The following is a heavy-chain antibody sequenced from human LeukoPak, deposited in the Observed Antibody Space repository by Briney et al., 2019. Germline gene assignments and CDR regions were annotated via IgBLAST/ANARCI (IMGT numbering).Heavy chain of an antibody. D-gene: IGHD1-26*01. Sequence: SGGSLRLSCAASGFTFTSYAMSWVRQAPGKGLEWVSAISGSGGSTYYADSVKGRFTISGDNSKNTLYLQMNSLRAEDTAVYYCAKRGAEVGATVAPGDYWGQGTLVTVSS. V-gene: IGHV3-23*01. CDR2: ISGSGGST. J-gene: IGHJ4*02. CDR1: GFTFTSYA. CDR3: AKRGAEVGATVAPGDY.